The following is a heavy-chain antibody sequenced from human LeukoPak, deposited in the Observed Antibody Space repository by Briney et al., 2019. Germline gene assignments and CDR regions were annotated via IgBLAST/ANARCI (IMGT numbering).Heavy chain of an antibody. CDR2: ISAHNGNT. D-gene: IGHD3-22*01. Sequence: ASVKVSCKASGYTFTSYGISWVRQAPGQGLEWMGWISAHNGNTNYAQKLQGRVTMTTDTSTSTAYMELRSLRSDDTAVYYCARRETYDSSGAFDIWGQGTMVTVSS. V-gene: IGHV1-18*01. CDR1: GYTFTSYG. CDR3: ARRETYDSSGAFDI. J-gene: IGHJ3*02.